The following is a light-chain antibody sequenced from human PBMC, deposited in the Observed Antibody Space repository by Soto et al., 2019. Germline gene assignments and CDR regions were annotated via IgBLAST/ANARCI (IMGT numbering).Light chain of an antibody. V-gene: IGLV2-11*01. Sequence: QSALTQPRSVSGSPGQSVAISCTGTSSDVGGYNSVSWYQHHPGKAPTLMIYEVSKRPSGVPDRLSGSKSGNTASLTISGLQAEDEADYYCCSYAGGNYVFGTGTKVTVL. J-gene: IGLJ1*01. CDR2: EVS. CDR3: CSYAGGNYV. CDR1: SSDVGGYNS.